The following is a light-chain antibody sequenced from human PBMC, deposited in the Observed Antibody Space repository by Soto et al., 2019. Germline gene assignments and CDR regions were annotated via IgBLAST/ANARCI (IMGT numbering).Light chain of an antibody. CDR1: QTISNN. J-gene: IGKJ4*01. CDR3: LESFTFS. CDR2: SAS. V-gene: IGKV1-39*01. Sequence: DIQMTQSPSSLSASIGDRVTITCRASQTISNNVNWYQQKPGKAPKLLIYSASRLQSGVPSRFSGSGSGTDFTLTISSLQPEDFATYSCLESFTFSFGGGTKLEIK.